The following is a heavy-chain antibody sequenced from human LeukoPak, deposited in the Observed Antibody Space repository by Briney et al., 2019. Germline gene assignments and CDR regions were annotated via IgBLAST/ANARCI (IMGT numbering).Heavy chain of an antibody. V-gene: IGHV4-59*02. CDR3: ARVYSSAWYLDY. J-gene: IGHJ4*02. Sequence: SETLSLTCTVSGGSVSSSYWSWIRQPPGKGLEWIGYIFYNGGTQYSPSLSSRVTISVDTSKNQFSLKLSSVTAADTAVYYCARVYSSAWYLDYWGQGTLVAVSS. CDR2: IFYNGGT. D-gene: IGHD6-19*01. CDR1: GGSVSSSY.